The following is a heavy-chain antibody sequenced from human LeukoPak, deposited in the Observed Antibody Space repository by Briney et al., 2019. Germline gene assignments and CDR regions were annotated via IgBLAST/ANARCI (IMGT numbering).Heavy chain of an antibody. J-gene: IGHJ3*02. D-gene: IGHD2-15*01. Sequence: GSLRLSCAASGFTFSSYWTHWVRQAPGKGLVWVSRINSDGSSTSYADSVKGRFTISRDNAKNTLYLQMNSLRAEDTAVYYCAREGGYCSGGSCRDAFDIWGQGTMVTVS. CDR2: INSDGSST. V-gene: IGHV3-74*01. CDR3: AREGGYCSGGSCRDAFDI. CDR1: GFTFSSYW.